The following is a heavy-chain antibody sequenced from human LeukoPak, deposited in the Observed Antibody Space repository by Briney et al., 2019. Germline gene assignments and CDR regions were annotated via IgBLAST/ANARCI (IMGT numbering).Heavy chain of an antibody. CDR1: GYTFTSYD. CDR2: MNPNSGNT. Sequence: ASVKVSCKASGYTFTSYDINWVRQATGQGLEWMGWMNPNSGNTGYAQKFQGRVTMTRNTSISTAYMELSSLRSEDTAVYYCARVSATITAAGLQHYYYMDVWGKGTTVTVSS. D-gene: IGHD6-13*01. CDR3: ARVSATITAAGLQHYYYMDV. V-gene: IGHV1-8*01. J-gene: IGHJ6*03.